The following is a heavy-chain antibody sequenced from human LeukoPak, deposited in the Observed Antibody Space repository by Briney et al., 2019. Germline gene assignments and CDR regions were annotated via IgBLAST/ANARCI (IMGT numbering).Heavy chain of an antibody. J-gene: IGHJ6*03. CDR1: GFSFSEYS. CDR2: ITRRSAFT. D-gene: IGHD3-16*01. CDR3: ARDLTSAYWSPGGYYYYMDV. V-gene: IGHV3-48*01. Sequence: GGSLRLSCVGSGFSFSEYSMNWVRQSPGKGLEWISYITRRSAFTYFAGSVKGRFTISRDDARNSVYLHLNALRVDDTAVYYCARDLTSAYWSPGGYYYYMDVWGKGTAVTVSS.